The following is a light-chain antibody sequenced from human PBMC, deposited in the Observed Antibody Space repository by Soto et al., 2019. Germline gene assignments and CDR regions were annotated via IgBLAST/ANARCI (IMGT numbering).Light chain of an antibody. CDR3: AAWDDSLNGVV. CDR1: YSNIGSNT. J-gene: IGLJ2*01. Sequence: QSVLTHPPSASGTPGQRVTISCSGSYSNIGSNTVNWYQQLPGTAPKLLLYSNSQRPSGVPDRFSGSKSGTSASLAISGLQAEDEADYYCAAWDDSLNGVVFGGGTKLTVL. CDR2: SNS. V-gene: IGLV1-44*01.